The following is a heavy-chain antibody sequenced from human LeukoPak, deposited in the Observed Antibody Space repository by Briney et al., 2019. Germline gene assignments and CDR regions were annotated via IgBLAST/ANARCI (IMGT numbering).Heavy chain of an antibody. CDR2: IIPIFGTA. Sequence: ASVKVSCKASGGTFSSYAISWARQAPGQGLEWTGGIIPIFGTANYAQKFQSRVTITADKSTSTAYMELSSLRSEDTAVYYCASSLRGSYYSYYFDYWGQGTLVTVSS. D-gene: IGHD1-26*01. J-gene: IGHJ4*02. V-gene: IGHV1-69*06. CDR1: GGTFSSYA. CDR3: ASSLRGSYYSYYFDY.